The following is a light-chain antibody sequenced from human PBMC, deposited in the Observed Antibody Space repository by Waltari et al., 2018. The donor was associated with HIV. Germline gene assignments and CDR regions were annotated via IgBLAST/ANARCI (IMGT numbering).Light chain of an antibody. V-gene: IGLV2-11*01. CDR1: SRDVGTYNY. CDR2: DVS. CDR3: CSYVSNYTWNTWV. Sequence: QSALTQPRSVSGSPGQSATIACTGTSRDVGTYNYVTWYQQHPGKVPKLIIYDVSKMPSGGPDRFSGSKSGNTASLTISGLQGDDEADYYCCSYVSNYTWNTWVFGGGTKVTVL. J-gene: IGLJ3*02.